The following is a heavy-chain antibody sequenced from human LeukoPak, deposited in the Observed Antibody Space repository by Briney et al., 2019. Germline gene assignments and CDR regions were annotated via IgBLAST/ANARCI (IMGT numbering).Heavy chain of an antibody. J-gene: IGHJ6*02. CDR3: AKGPSDIVVSYYGMDV. CDR1: GFTFSSYA. CDR2: ISGGGYST. Sequence: SGGSLRLSCAASGFTFSSYAMSWVRQAPGKGLEWVSVISGGGYSTYYAASVKGRFTISRDNSKNTLYLQMNSLRAEDTAVYYCAKGPSDIVVSYYGMDVWGQGTTVTVSS. D-gene: IGHD5-12*01. V-gene: IGHV3-23*01.